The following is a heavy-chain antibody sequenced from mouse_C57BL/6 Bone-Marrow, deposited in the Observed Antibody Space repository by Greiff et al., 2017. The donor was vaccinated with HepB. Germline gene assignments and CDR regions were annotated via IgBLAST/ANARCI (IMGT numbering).Heavy chain of an antibody. J-gene: IGHJ4*01. D-gene: IGHD2-4*01. CDR2: INPSNGGT. V-gene: IGHV1-53*01. CDR1: GYTFTSYW. Sequence: VQLQQSGTELVKPGASVKLSCKASGYTFTSYWMHWVKQRPGQGLEWIGNINPSNGGTNYNEKFKSKATLTVDKSSSTAYMQLSSLTSEDSAVYYCARYDDYDFYYYAMDYWGQGTSVTVSS. CDR3: ARYDDYDFYYYAMDY.